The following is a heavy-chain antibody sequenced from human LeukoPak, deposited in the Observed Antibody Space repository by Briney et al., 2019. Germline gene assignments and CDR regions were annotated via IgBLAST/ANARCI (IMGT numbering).Heavy chain of an antibody. CDR1: GFTFSSYE. CDR3: ARDTKDY. D-gene: IGHD2-2*01. Sequence: GGSLRLSCVASGFTFSSYEMNWVRQAPGKGLEWISYITTTGDRIQYADSVKGRFTISRDNAKNSLYLEMNSLRAEDTGVYFCARDTKDYWGQGTLVVVSS. CDR2: ITTTGDRI. V-gene: IGHV3-48*03. J-gene: IGHJ4*02.